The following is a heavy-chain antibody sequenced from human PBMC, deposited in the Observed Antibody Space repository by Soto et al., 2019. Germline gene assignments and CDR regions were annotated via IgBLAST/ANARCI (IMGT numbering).Heavy chain of an antibody. V-gene: IGHV1-18*01. CDR1: GYVFTTYG. CDR3: ARGRYGDY. D-gene: IGHD1-1*01. Sequence: QVHLVRSGAEVKKPGASVKVSCKGSGYVFTTYGITWVRQAPGQGLEWMGWISAHNGNTNYAQQLQGRVTVTRDTATSTADMELRSLRSVDTAGYYCARGRYGDYGGQGALVTVSS. J-gene: IGHJ4*02. CDR2: ISAHNGNT.